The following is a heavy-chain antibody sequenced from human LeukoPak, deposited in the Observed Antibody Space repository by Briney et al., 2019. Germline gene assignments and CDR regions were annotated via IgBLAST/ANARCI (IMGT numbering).Heavy chain of an antibody. J-gene: IGHJ4*02. CDR2: IIPIFGTA. Sequence: ASVKVSCKASGGTFSSYAISWVRQAPGQGLEWMGGIIPIFGTANYAQKFQGRVTITTDESTSTAYMELSSLRSEDTAVYYCAGLYDSSGYYYVRPFDYWGQGTLVTVSS. CDR1: GGTFSSYA. CDR3: AGLYDSSGYYYVRPFDY. D-gene: IGHD3-22*01. V-gene: IGHV1-69*05.